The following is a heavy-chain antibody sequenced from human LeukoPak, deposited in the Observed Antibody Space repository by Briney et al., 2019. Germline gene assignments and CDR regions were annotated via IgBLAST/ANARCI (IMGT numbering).Heavy chain of an antibody. D-gene: IGHD3-3*01. CDR3: ARDMILEWLLHAFDI. CDR2: IIPIFGTA. Sequence: SVKVSCKASGGTFSSYAIGWVRQAPGQGLEWMGGIIPIFGTANYAQKFQGRVTITADESTSTAYMELSSLRSEDTAVYYCARDMILEWLLHAFDIWGQGTMVTVSS. CDR1: GGTFSSYA. V-gene: IGHV1-69*01. J-gene: IGHJ3*02.